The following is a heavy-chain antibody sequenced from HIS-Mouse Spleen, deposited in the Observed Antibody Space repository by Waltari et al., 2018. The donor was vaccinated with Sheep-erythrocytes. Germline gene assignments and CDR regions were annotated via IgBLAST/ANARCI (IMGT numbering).Heavy chain of an antibody. CDR3: ARVSVAARFDY. V-gene: IGHV4-39*07. CDR2: IYYSGST. J-gene: IGHJ4*02. Sequence: QLQLQESGPGLVKPSETLSLTCTVSGGSIRSSSYYWRWIRQPPGKGLEWIGSIYYSGSTYYNPSLKSRVTISVDTSKNQFSLKLSSVTAADTAVYYCARVSVAARFDYWGQGTLVTVSS. CDR1: GGSIRSSSYY. D-gene: IGHD6-6*01.